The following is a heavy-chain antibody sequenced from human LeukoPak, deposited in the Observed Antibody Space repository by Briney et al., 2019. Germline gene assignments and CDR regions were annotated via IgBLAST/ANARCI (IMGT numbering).Heavy chain of an antibody. D-gene: IGHD6-6*01. J-gene: IGHJ4*02. CDR1: GDSVSSNSAA. CDR2: TYYRSKWYN. V-gene: IGHV6-1*01. CDR3: ARGISREYSSSSIPENVFDY. Sequence: SQTLSLTCAISGDSVSSNSAAWNWIRQSPSRGLEWLGRTYYRSKWYNDYAVSVESRITINPDTSKNQFSLQLNSVTPEDTAVYYCARGISREYSSSSIPENVFDYWGQGTLVTVSS.